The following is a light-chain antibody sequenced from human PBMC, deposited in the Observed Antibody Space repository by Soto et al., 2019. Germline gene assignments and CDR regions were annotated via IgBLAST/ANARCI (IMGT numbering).Light chain of an antibody. V-gene: IGLV1-51*01. CDR1: SSNIENYY. Sequence: QSVLTQPASVCAAPGQKVTISCSGSSSNIENYYVSWYQQLPGTAPKLLIYDNNKRPSGIPDRFSGSKSGTSATLDITGLQTGDEADYYCGTYDSSLRDGVFGTGTKVTVL. J-gene: IGLJ1*01. CDR3: GTYDSSLRDGV. CDR2: DNN.